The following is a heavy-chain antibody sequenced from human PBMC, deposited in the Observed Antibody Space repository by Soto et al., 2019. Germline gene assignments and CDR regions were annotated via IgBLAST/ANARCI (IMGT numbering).Heavy chain of an antibody. CDR2: INHSGST. D-gene: IGHD2-15*01. Sequence: SETLSLTCAVYGGSFSGYYWSWIRQPPGKGLEWIGEINHSGSTNYNPSLKSRVTISVDTSKNQFSLKLSSVTAADTAVYYCAXEGVVVVVAADLEVDAFDIWGQGTMVTVSS. V-gene: IGHV4-34*01. CDR3: AXEGVVVVVAADLEVDAFDI. CDR1: GGSFSGYY. J-gene: IGHJ3*02.